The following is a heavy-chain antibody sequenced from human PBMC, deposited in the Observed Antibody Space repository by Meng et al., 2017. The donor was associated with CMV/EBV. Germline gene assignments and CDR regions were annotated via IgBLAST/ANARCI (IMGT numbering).Heavy chain of an antibody. CDR2: MNPNSGNT. J-gene: IGHJ4*02. Sequence: ASVKVSCKASGYTFTSYDINWVRQATGQGLEWMGWMNPNSGNTGYAQKFQGRVTMTRNTSISTAYMELSSLRSEDTAVYYCARGRTRGSRITIFGVVKTAPPSFDYWGQGTLVTV. V-gene: IGHV1-8*01. D-gene: IGHD3-3*01. CDR3: ARGRTRGSRITIFGVVKTAPPSFDY. CDR1: GYTFTSYD.